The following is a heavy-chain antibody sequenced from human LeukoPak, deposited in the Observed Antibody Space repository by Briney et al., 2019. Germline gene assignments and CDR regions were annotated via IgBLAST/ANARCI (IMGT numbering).Heavy chain of an antibody. CDR1: GSTFSSYD. Sequence: GGSLRLSCAASGSTFSSYDMHWVRQATGKGLEWVSAIGTAGDTYYPGSVKGRFTISRENAKNSLYLQMNSLRAEDTAVYYCARGGYSSSWYDNWFDPWGQGTLVTVSS. V-gene: IGHV3-13*01. J-gene: IGHJ5*02. D-gene: IGHD6-13*01. CDR3: ARGGYSSSWYDNWFDP. CDR2: IGTAGDT.